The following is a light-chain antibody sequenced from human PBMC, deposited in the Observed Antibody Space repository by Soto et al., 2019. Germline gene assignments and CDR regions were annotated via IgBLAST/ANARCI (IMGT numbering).Light chain of an antibody. V-gene: IGKV3D-15*01. CDR2: GAS. CDR3: QQHNQWPIT. CDR1: QSVNSN. Sequence: EIVMTQSPATLSVSPGERATLSCRASQSVNSNLAWYQQKPGQAPRLLISGASTRPTGIPARFSGSESGTAFTLTITGLQSEDSAVYYCQQHNQWPITFGQGTRLEI. J-gene: IGKJ5*01.